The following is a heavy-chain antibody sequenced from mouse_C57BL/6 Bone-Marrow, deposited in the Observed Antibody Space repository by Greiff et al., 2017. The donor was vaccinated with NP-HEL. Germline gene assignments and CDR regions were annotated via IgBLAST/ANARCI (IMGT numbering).Heavy chain of an antibody. V-gene: IGHV6-3*01. J-gene: IGHJ2*01. CDR2: IRLKSDNYAT. Sequence: EVKLEESGGGLVQPGGSMKLSCVASGFTFSNYWMNWVRQSPEKGLEWVAQIRLKSDNYATHYAESVKGRFTISRDDSKSSVYLQINNLRAEDTGIYYCTGYGNYVSPFYYFDYRGQGTTLTVSS. CDR1: GFTFSNYW. CDR3: TGYGNYVSPFYYFDY. D-gene: IGHD2-10*02.